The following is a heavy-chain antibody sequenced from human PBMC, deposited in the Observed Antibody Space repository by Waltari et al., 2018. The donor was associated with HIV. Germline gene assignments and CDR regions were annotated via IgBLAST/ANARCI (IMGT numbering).Heavy chain of an antibody. Sequence: QVQLVQSGAEVKKPGASVKVSCKASGYTFTGYYMHWVRQAPGQGLEWMGWINPNSSGTNYAQKFQGRVTMSRDTSISTAYMELSRLRSDDTAVYYCARDGHYYGSGSYYNSGVYGMDVWGQGTTVTVSS. D-gene: IGHD3-10*01. CDR1: GYTFTGYY. CDR3: ARDGHYYGSGSYYNSGVYGMDV. V-gene: IGHV1-2*02. CDR2: INPNSSGT. J-gene: IGHJ6*02.